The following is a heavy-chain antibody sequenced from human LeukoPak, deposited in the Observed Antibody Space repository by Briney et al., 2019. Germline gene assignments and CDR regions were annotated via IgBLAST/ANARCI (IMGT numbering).Heavy chain of an antibody. D-gene: IGHD5-18*01. CDR2: IYSGGST. CDR1: GFTFSSNY. Sequence: PGGSLRLSCAASGFTFSSNYMSWVRQAPGKGLEGVSVIYSGGSTYYADSVKGRFTISRDNSKNPLYLQMNSLRAEDTAVYYCAREVDTAMVWGYYFDYWGQGTLVTVSS. V-gene: IGHV3-66*01. J-gene: IGHJ4*02. CDR3: AREVDTAMVWGYYFDY.